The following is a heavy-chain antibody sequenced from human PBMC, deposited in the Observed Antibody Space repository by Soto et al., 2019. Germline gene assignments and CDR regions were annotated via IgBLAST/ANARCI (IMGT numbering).Heavy chain of an antibody. CDR1: GGSISSSSYY. CDR3: ALVGTDYGDYFYYGMDV. J-gene: IGHJ6*02. Sequence: SETLSLTCTVSGGSISSSSYYWGWIRQPPGKGLEWIGSIYYSGSTYYNPSLKSRVTISVDTSKNQFSLKLSSVTAADTAVYYCALVGTDYGDYFYYGMDVWGQGTTVTVSS. D-gene: IGHD4-17*01. V-gene: IGHV4-39*01. CDR2: IYYSGST.